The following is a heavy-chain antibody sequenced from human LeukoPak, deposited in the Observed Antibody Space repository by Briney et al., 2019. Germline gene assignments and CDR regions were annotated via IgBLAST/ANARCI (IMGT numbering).Heavy chain of an antibody. J-gene: IGHJ4*02. CDR2: LYPSGST. V-gene: IGHV4-59*01. D-gene: IGHD1-26*01. CDR3: AGGHYPLEY. Sequence: SETLSLTCSVSGGSINSGYWSWIRQPPGRGLEWIGLLYPSGSTNYNPSLKSRVTISVDTSRTQFSLKLSSMTAADTAVYYCAGGHYPLEYWGQGTLVTVSS. CDR1: GGSINSGY.